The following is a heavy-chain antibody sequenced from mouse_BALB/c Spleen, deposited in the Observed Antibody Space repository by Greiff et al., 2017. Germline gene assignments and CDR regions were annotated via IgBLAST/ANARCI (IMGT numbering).Heavy chain of an antibody. V-gene: IGHV2-2*02. CDR2: IWSGGST. CDR3: ASPITPMDY. CDR1: GFSLTSYG. J-gene: IGHJ4*01. Sequence: QVQLKESGPGLVQPSQSLSITCTVSGFSLTSYGVHWVRQSPGKGLEWLGVIWSGGSTDYNAAFISRLSISKDNSKSQVFFKMNSLQANDTAIYYCASPITPMDYWGQGTSVTVSS. D-gene: IGHD1-2*01.